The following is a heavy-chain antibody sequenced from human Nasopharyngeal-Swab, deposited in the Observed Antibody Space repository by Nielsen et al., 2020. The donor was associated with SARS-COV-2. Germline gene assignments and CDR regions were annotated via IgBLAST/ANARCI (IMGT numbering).Heavy chain of an antibody. D-gene: IGHD2-21*02. CDR3: AKDWGGDGITDAFDI. V-gene: IGHV3-30*18. J-gene: IGHJ3*02. Sequence: GQAAGRGLEWVAVISYDGSNKYYADSVKGRFTISRDNSKNTLYLQMNSLRAEDTAVYYCAKDWGGDGITDAFDIWGQGTMVTVSS. CDR2: ISYDGSNK.